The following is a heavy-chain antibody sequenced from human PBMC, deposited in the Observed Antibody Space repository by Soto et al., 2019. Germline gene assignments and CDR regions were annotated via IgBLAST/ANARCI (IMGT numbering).Heavy chain of an antibody. J-gene: IGHJ6*02. CDR2: IYYSGST. Sequence: SETLSLTCTVSGGSISSGDYYWSWIRQPPGKGLEWIGYIYYSGSTYYNPSLKSRVTISVDTSKNQFSLKLSSVTAADTAVYYCARVIGHYDFWSGYSGYYGMDVWGQGTTVTVSS. D-gene: IGHD3-3*01. CDR3: ARVIGHYDFWSGYSGYYGMDV. CDR1: GGSISSGDYY. V-gene: IGHV4-30-4*01.